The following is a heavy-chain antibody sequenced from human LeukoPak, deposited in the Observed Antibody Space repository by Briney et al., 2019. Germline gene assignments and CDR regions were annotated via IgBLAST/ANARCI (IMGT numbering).Heavy chain of an antibody. CDR1: GFTFANYV. D-gene: IGHD4-23*01. J-gene: IGHJ4*02. CDR3: TRDPILGTPDYFDY. V-gene: IGHV3-30*04. Sequence: GGSLRLSCAASGFTFANYVTHWVRQAPGKGLEWVAVTSPDESLKFYGDSVKGRFTISRDNSKNTMYLQMNNLREEDTAVYYCTRDPILGTPDYFDYWGQGTLVTVSS. CDR2: TSPDESLK.